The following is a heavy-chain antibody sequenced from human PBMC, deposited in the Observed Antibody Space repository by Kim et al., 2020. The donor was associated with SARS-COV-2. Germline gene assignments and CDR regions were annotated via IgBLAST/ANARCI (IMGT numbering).Heavy chain of an antibody. CDR1: GGSFSGYY. CDR2: INHSGST. V-gene: IGHV4-34*01. D-gene: IGHD6-13*01. J-gene: IGHJ4*02. Sequence: SETLSLTCAVYGGSFSGYYWSWIRQPPGKGLEWIGEINHSGSTNYNPSLKSRVTISVDTSKNQFSLKLSSVTAADTAVYYCARSRYSSSWYQLFGYWGQGTLVTVSS. CDR3: ARSRYSSSWYQLFGY.